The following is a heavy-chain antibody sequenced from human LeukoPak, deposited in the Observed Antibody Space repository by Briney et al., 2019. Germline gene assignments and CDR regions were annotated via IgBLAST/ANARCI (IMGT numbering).Heavy chain of an antibody. CDR3: ARVGRFLPADI. V-gene: IGHV4-34*01. D-gene: IGHD2-2*01. CDR2: INHSGST. CDR1: GGSFSGYY. J-gene: IGHJ3*02. Sequence: NPSETLSLTCAVYGGSFSGYYWSWIRQPPGKGLEWIGEINHSGSTNYNPSLKSRVTISVDTSKNQFSLKLSSVTAADTAVYYCARVGRFLPADIWGQGTMVTVSS.